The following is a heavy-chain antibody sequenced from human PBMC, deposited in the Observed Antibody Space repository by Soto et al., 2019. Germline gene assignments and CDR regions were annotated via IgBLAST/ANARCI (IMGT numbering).Heavy chain of an antibody. CDR3: ARRYGGNLDY. J-gene: IGHJ4*02. Sequence: QVQLQESGPGLVKPSETLSLTCTVSGGSISSYYWSWIRQPPGKGLEWIGYIYYSGSTNYNPSLKSRVTITVDTSKYPFSLQLSSVTAADTAVYYCARRYGGNLDYWGQGTLVTVSS. V-gene: IGHV4-59*08. CDR2: IYYSGST. CDR1: GGSISSYY. D-gene: IGHD1-26*01.